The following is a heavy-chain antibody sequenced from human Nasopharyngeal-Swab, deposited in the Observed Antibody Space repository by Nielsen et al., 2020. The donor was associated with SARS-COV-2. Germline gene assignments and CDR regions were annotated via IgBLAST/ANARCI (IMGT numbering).Heavy chain of an antibody. Sequence: GESLKISCAASGFTFSNARMSWVRQAPGKGLEWVGRIKSKTDGGTTDYAAPVKGRFTISRDDSKNTLYLQMNSLKTEDTAVYYCTTEEVVVVAALDYWGQGTLVTVSS. CDR2: IKSKTDGGTT. CDR1: GFTFSNAR. V-gene: IGHV3-15*01. D-gene: IGHD2-15*01. J-gene: IGHJ4*02. CDR3: TTEEVVVVAALDY.